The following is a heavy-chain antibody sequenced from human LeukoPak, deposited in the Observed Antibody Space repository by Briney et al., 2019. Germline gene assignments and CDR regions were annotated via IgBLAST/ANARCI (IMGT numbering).Heavy chain of an antibody. J-gene: IGHJ3*02. D-gene: IGHD2-2*02. CDR3: AKGTEVPAAIDDDAFDI. CDR1: GFTFSSYG. CDR2: IWYDGSNK. Sequence: GRSLRLSCAASGFTFSSYGMHWVRQAPGKGLEWVAVIWYDGSNKYYANSVKGRFTVSRDNSKNTLYLQMNSLRAEDTAVYYCAKGTEVPAAIDDDAFDIWGQGTMVTVSS. V-gene: IGHV3-33*06.